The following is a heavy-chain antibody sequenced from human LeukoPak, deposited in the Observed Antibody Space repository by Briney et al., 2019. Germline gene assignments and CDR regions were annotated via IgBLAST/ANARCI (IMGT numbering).Heavy chain of an antibody. J-gene: IGHJ2*01. CDR1: GGSISSYY. D-gene: IGHD3-22*01. CDR2: IYNMGVT. Sequence: SGTLSLTCTVSGGSISSYYWSWIRQPPGKGLEWIGYIYNMGVTNYNPSLKSRVTISVDTSKNQFSLKLSSVTAADTAVYYCARSYYYDSSGYYSTDWYFDLWGRGTLVTVSS. V-gene: IGHV4-59*01. CDR3: ARSYYYDSSGYYSTDWYFDL.